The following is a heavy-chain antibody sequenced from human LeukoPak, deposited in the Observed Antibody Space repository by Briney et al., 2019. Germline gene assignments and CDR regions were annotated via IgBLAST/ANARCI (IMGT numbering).Heavy chain of an antibody. CDR1: GFIFDDYA. CDR2: ISWNSGSI. D-gene: IGHD2/OR15-2a*01. CDR3: ARDWFHAIDY. V-gene: IGHV3-9*01. J-gene: IGHJ4*02. Sequence: GGSLRLSCAAPGFIFDDYAMHWVRQAPGKGLEWVSGISWNSGSIGYADSVKGRFTISRDNAKNTLYLQMNSLRDDDTAVYYCARDWFHAIDYWGQGTLVTVSS.